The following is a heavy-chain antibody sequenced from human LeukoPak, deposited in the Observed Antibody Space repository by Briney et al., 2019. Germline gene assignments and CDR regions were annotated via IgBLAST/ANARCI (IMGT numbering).Heavy chain of an antibody. V-gene: IGHV4-39*07. D-gene: IGHD3-3*01. CDR3: ARVYYDFWSGHEGSYYYYYMDV. J-gene: IGHJ6*03. CDR1: GGSISSSSYY. CDR2: IYYSGST. Sequence: TSETLPLTCTVSGGSISSSSYYWGWIRQPPGKGLEWIGSIYYSGSTYYNPSLKSRVTISVDTSKNQFSLKLSSVTAADTAVYYCARVYYDFWSGHEGSYYYYYMDVWGKGTTVTVSS.